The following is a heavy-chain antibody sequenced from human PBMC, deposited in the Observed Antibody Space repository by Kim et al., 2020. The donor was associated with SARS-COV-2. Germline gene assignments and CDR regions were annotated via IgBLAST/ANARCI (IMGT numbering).Heavy chain of an antibody. J-gene: IGHJ4*02. V-gene: IGHV4-31*03. Sequence: SETLSLTCTVSGGSISSGGYYWSWIRQHPGKGLEWIGYIYYSGSTYYNPSLKSRVTISVDTSKNQFSLKLSSVTAADTAVYYCARGPSYYYGSGTAPFDYWGQGTLVTVSS. CDR1: GGSISSGGYY. CDR3: ARGPSYYYGSGTAPFDY. CDR2: IYYSGST. D-gene: IGHD3-10*01.